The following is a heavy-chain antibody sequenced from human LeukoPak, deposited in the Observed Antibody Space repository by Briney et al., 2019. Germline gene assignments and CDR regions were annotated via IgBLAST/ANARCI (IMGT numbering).Heavy chain of an antibody. Sequence: SVKVSCKASGGTFSSYAISWVRQAPGQGLEWMRGIIPIFGTANYAQKFQGRVTITTDEPTSTAYMELSSLRSEDTAVYYCARAYCSSPSCYLGNWFDPWGQRTLVTVSS. V-gene: IGHV1-69*05. CDR3: ARAYCSSPSCYLGNWFDP. J-gene: IGHJ5*02. CDR2: IIPIFGTA. D-gene: IGHD2-2*01. CDR1: GGTFSSYA.